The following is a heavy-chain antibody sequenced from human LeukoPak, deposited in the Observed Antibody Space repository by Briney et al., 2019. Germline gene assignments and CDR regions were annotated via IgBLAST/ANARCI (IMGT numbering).Heavy chain of an antibody. CDR1: GFTVSSNS. CDR3: ARRAGAYSHPYDY. D-gene: IGHD4/OR15-4a*01. J-gene: IGHJ4*02. Sequence: GGSLRLSCTVSGFTVSSNSMSWVRQAPGKGLEWVSFIYSDKTHYSYSVKGRFTISRDNSKNTLYLQMNSLRAEDTAVYYCARRAGAYSHPYDYWGQGTLVTVSS. V-gene: IGHV3-53*01. CDR2: IYSDKT.